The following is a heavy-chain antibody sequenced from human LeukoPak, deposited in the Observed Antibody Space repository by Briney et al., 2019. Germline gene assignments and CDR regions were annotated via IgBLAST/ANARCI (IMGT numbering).Heavy chain of an antibody. V-gene: IGHV4-4*07. CDR3: AREYDSGSYNGWYSDL. CDR2: IYTSGST. D-gene: IGHD1-26*01. J-gene: IGHJ2*01. CDR1: GGSISSYY. Sequence: PSETLSLTCTVSGGSISSYYWSWIRQPAGEGLEWIGRIYTSGSTNYNPSLNSRVTMSVDTSKNQFSLKLSSVTAADTAVYYCAREYDSGSYNGWYSDLWGRGTLVTVSS.